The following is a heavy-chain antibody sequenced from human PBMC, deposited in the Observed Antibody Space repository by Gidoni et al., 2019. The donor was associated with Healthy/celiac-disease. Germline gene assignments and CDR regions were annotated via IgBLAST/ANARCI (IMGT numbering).Heavy chain of an antibody. Sequence: QVQLQESGPGLVKPSETLSLTGTGPGGSISSYDWSWIRQPAGKGLEWIGRIYTSGSTNYNPSLKSRVTMSVDTSKNQFSLKLSSVTAADTAVYYCARDWIVVVPAAMGGWFDPWGQGTLVTVSS. D-gene: IGHD2-2*01. CDR1: GGSISSYD. J-gene: IGHJ5*02. CDR3: ARDWIVVVPAAMGGWFDP. V-gene: IGHV4-4*07. CDR2: IYTSGST.